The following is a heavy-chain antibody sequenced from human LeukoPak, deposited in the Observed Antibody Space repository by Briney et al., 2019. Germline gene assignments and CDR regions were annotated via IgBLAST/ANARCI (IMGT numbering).Heavy chain of an antibody. CDR2: ISSSGSTI. Sequence: GGSLRLSCAASGFTFSSYEMNWVRQAPGKGLEWVSYISSSGSTIYYADSVKGRFTISRDNAKNSLYLQMNSLRAEDTAGYYCARLWAPYCSGGSCYSGNFDYWGQGTLVTVSS. D-gene: IGHD2-15*01. V-gene: IGHV3-48*03. J-gene: IGHJ4*02. CDR1: GFTFSSYE. CDR3: ARLWAPYCSGGSCYSGNFDY.